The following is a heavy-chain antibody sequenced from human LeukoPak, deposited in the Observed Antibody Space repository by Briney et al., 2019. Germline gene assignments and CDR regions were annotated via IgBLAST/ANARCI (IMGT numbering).Heavy chain of an antibody. CDR3: ARVFWEWFGELSSFDY. CDR2: ISSSGTTI. J-gene: IGHJ4*02. Sequence: PGGSLRLSCAASGFTLHSYTMNWVRQAPGRGLEWVSYISSSGTTIYYADSVRGRFTISRDNAKNSLYLQVNSLRAEDTAVYYCARVFWEWFGELSSFDYWGQGTLVTVSS. CDR1: GFTLHSYT. D-gene: IGHD3-10*01. V-gene: IGHV3-48*01.